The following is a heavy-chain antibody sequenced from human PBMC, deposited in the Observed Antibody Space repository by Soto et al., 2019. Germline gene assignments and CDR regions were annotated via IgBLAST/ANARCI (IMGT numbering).Heavy chain of an antibody. CDR2: ISFDGSNN. V-gene: IGHV3-30-3*01. Sequence: QVQLVESGGGVVQPGRSLRLSCAASKFTFSDYAMHWVRQAPGKGLEWVARISFDGSNNYYADSLKGRFTISRDNSNNTLFLQMNSMRAEATAVYYCARDHGKGYCSGGYCYAPDYWGQGTLVTVSS. CDR3: ARDHGKGYCSGGYCYAPDY. J-gene: IGHJ4*02. CDR1: KFTFSDYA. D-gene: IGHD2-15*01.